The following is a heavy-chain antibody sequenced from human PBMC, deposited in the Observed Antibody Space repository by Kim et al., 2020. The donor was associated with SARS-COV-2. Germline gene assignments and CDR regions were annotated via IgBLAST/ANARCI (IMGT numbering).Heavy chain of an antibody. D-gene: IGHD6-13*01. CDR1: GFTFSSYA. CDR2: ISYDGSNK. Sequence: GGSLRLSCAASGFTFSSYAMHWVRQAPGKGLEWVAVISYDGSNKYYADSVKGRFTISRDNSKNTLYLQMNSLRAEDTAVYYCARGWYWGVFDYWGQGTLVTVSS. V-gene: IGHV3-30-3*01. J-gene: IGHJ4*02. CDR3: ARGWYWGVFDY.